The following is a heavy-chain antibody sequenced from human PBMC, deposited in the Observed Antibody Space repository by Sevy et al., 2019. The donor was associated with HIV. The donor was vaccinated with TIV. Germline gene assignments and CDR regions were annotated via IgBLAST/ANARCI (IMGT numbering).Heavy chain of an antibody. CDR2: ISSRGTTI. Sequence: GGSLRLSCAASGFSFTSYEINWVRQAPGKGLEWVSYISSRGTTIFYADSVKGRFTISRDNAKNSLFLQMNSLRADDTAVYYCARTGIGISGLPGGMDVWGKGTTVTVSS. CDR1: GFSFTSYE. V-gene: IGHV3-48*03. D-gene: IGHD2-15*01. CDR3: ARTGIGISGLPGGMDV. J-gene: IGHJ6*04.